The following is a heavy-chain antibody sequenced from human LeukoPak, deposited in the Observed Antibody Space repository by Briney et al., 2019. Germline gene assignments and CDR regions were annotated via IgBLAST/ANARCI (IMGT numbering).Heavy chain of an antibody. CDR3: ARGGSSSGPFDF. D-gene: IGHD6-19*01. Sequence: SETLSLTCTVSGASISSYYWSWIRQPPGKGLEWIGYIYYSGNTNYNPSLKSRVTTSVDTSKNQFSLKLSSVTAADTAVYFRARGGSSSGPFDFWGQGTLVTVSS. V-gene: IGHV4-59*01. CDR2: IYYSGNT. J-gene: IGHJ4*02. CDR1: GASISSYY.